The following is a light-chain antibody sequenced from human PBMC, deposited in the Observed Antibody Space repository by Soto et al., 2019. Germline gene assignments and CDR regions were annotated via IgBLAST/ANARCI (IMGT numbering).Light chain of an antibody. Sequence: QSALTQPASVSGSPGQSITISCTGTSSDVGSYNLVSWYQQHPGKAPKLMIYEGNKRPSGVSNRFSGSKSGNTASLTISGLQAEDEAYYYCCSYAGSSTWVFGGGTKLTVL. CDR1: SSDVGSYNL. CDR3: CSYAGSSTWV. V-gene: IGLV2-23*01. J-gene: IGLJ3*02. CDR2: EGN.